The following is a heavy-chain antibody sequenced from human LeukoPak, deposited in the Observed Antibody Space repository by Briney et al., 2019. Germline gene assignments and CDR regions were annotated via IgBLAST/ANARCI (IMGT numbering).Heavy chain of an antibody. V-gene: IGHV3-21*01. CDR1: GFTFSSYS. CDR3: ARAISDYDASDV. D-gene: IGHD4-17*01. Sequence: GGSLRLSCAASGFTFSSYSMDWVRQAPGKGLEWVSSISSSSNFIYYADSVKGRFTISRDNAKNSLYLQMNSLRAEDTAVYYCARAISDYDASDVWGQGTMVTVSS. CDR2: ISSSSNFI. J-gene: IGHJ3*01.